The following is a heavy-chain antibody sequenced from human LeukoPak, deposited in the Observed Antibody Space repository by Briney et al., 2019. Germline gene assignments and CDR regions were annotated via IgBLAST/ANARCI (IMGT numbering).Heavy chain of an antibody. J-gene: IGHJ4*02. CDR1: GFTFSSYG. CDR2: ISYDGSNK. CDR3: AKDFSSGWTFDY. Sequence: GGSLRLSCAASGFTFSSYGMHWVRQAPGKGLEWVAVISYDGSNKYYADSVKGRFTISRDSSKNTLYLQMNSLRAEDTAVYYCAKDFSSGWTFDYWGQGTLVTVSS. D-gene: IGHD6-19*01. V-gene: IGHV3-30*18.